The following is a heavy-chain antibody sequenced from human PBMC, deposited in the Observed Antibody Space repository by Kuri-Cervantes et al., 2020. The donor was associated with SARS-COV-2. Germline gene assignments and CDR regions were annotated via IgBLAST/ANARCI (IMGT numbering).Heavy chain of an antibody. CDR1: GGSISSYY. CDR2: IYYSGTT. Sequence: GSLRLSCTVSGGSISSYYWSWIRQPPGKGLEWIGYIYYSGTTNYNPSLKSRVTISVDTSKNQFSLKLSSVTAADTAVYYCARQMMSSITIFGVVITRNWFDPWGQGTLVTVSS. V-gene: IGHV4-59*08. J-gene: IGHJ5*02. D-gene: IGHD3-3*01. CDR3: ARQMMSSITIFGVVITRNWFDP.